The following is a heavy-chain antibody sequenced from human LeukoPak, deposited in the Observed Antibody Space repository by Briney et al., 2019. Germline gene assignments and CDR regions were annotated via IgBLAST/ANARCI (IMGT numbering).Heavy chain of an antibody. CDR1: GFTFSSYW. J-gene: IGHJ5*02. CDR2: INSDGSST. D-gene: IGHD3-3*01. CDR3: ARGLGITIFGVVSQYNWFDP. Sequence: GGSLRLSCAASGFTFSSYWMHWVRQAPGKGLVWVSRINSDGSSTSYADSVRGRFTISRDNAKNTLYLQMNSLRAEDTAVYYCARGLGITIFGVVSQYNWFDPWGQGTLVTVSS. V-gene: IGHV3-74*01.